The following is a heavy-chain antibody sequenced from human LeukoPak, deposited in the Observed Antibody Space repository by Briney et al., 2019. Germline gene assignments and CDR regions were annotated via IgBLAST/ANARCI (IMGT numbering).Heavy chain of an antibody. J-gene: IGHJ6*02. V-gene: IGHV1-69*02. Sequence: ASVEVSCKASGGTFSSYTISWVRQAPGQGLEWMGRIIPILGIANYAQKFQGRVTITADNSTSTAYMELSSLRSEDTAVYYCARLLGDSSSGPMDVWGQGTTVTVSS. CDR2: IIPILGIA. CDR1: GGTFSSYT. CDR3: ARLLGDSSSGPMDV. D-gene: IGHD6-6*01.